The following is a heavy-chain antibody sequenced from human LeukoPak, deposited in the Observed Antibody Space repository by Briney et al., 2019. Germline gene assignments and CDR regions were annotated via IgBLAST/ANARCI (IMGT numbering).Heavy chain of an antibody. CDR2: ISSSSSYI. CDR3: ARMGLVVPAAMKGGDYYYGMDV. V-gene: IGHV3-21*01. Sequence: TGGSQRLSCAASGFTFSSYSMNWVRQAPGKGLEWVSSISSSSSYIYYADSVKGRFTISRDNAKNSLYLQMNSLRAEDTAVYYCARMGLVVPAAMKGGDYYYGMDVWGQGTTVTVSS. D-gene: IGHD2-2*01. J-gene: IGHJ6*02. CDR1: GFTFSSYS.